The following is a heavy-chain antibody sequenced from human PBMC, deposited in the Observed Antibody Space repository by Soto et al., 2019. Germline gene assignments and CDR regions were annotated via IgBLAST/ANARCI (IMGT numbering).Heavy chain of an antibody. Sequence: RASVKVSCKASGYTFTSYDINWVRQATGQGLEWMGWMNPNSGNTGYAQKFQGRVTMTRNTSISTAYMELSSLRSEDTAVYYCARGTEITMVRGVIIGYYYYGMDVWGQGTTVTVSS. V-gene: IGHV1-8*01. D-gene: IGHD3-10*01. CDR1: GYTFTSYD. CDR2: MNPNSGNT. J-gene: IGHJ6*02. CDR3: ARGTEITMVRGVIIGYYYYGMDV.